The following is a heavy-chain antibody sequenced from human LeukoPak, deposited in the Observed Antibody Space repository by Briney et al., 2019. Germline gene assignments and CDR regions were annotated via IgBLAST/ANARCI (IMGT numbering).Heavy chain of an antibody. Sequence: PSETLSLTCTVSGGSISSYYWSWIRQPAGKGLEWIGRIYTSGSTNYNPSLKSRVTMSVATSKNQFSLKLSSVTAADTAVYYCAKGIAVSGYYYYYGMDVWGQGTTVTVSS. D-gene: IGHD6-19*01. V-gene: IGHV4-4*07. CDR3: AKGIAVSGYYYYYGMDV. CDR1: GGSISSYY. CDR2: IYTSGST. J-gene: IGHJ6*02.